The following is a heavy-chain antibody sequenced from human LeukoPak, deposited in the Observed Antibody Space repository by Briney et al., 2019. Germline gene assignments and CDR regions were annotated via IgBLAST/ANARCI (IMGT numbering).Heavy chain of an antibody. J-gene: IGHJ4*02. CDR2: ISSSSSYI. D-gene: IGHD3-10*01. CDR3: ARFGVVRGVYDY. V-gene: IGHV3-21*01. CDR1: GFTFSSYS. Sequence: GGSLRLSCAASGFTFSSYSMNWVRQAPGKGLEWVSSISSSSSYIYYADSVKGRFTISRDNAKNSLYLQMNSLRAEDTAVYYCARFGVVRGVYDYWGQGTLVTVSS.